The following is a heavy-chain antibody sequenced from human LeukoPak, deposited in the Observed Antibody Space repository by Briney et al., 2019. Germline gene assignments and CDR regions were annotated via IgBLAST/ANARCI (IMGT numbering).Heavy chain of an antibody. D-gene: IGHD3-9*01. J-gene: IGHJ4*02. CDR2: IKQDGSER. CDR1: GFIFSSNW. CDR3: ARVLRYFDWLTDYFDY. Sequence: PGGSLRLSCAVSGFIFSSNWMSWVRQAPGKGLEWVANIKQDGSERYYVDSVKGRFTISRDNAKNSLYLQMNSLRAEDTAVYYCARVLRYFDWLTDYFDYWDQGTLVTVSS. V-gene: IGHV3-7*01.